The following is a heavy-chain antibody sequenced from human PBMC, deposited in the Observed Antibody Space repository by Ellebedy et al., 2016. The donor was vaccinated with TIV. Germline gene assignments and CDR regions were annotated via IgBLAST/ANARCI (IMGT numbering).Heavy chain of an antibody. CDR1: GYTFTSYG. CDR2: ISAYNGNT. D-gene: IGHD3-10*01. J-gene: IGHJ4*02. Sequence: AASVKVSCKASGYTFTSYGISWVRQAPGQGLEWMGWISAYNGNTNYAQKLQGRVTMTTDTSTSTAYVELRSLRSDDTAMYYCARDREYYGSGSYPFDYWGQGTLVTVSS. V-gene: IGHV1-18*01. CDR3: ARDREYYGSGSYPFDY.